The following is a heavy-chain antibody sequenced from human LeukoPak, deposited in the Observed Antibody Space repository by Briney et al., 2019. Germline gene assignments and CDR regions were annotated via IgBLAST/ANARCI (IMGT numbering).Heavy chain of an antibody. Sequence: SETLSLTCTVSGGSIYSYYWSWVRQPAGEGLEWIGRIYTSGGTNYNPSLKSRVTMSVDTSKNQFSLKLSSVTAADTAVYYCARDRQHGSGSYSAFDIWGQGTMVTVSS. V-gene: IGHV4-4*07. CDR2: IYTSGGT. CDR3: ARDRQHGSGSYSAFDI. J-gene: IGHJ3*02. CDR1: GGSIYSYY. D-gene: IGHD3-10*01.